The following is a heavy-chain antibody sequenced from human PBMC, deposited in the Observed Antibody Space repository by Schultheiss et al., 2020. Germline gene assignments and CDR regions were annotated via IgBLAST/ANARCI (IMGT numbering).Heavy chain of an antibody. D-gene: IGHD3-22*01. Sequence: SETLSLTCTVSGGSISSSSYYWGWIRQPPGKGLEWIGYIYYSGSTNYNPSLKSRVTISVDTSKNQFSLKLSSVTAADTAVYYCARVKSITMIVVGSDAFDIWGQGTMVTVSS. J-gene: IGHJ3*02. CDR2: IYYSGST. CDR3: ARVKSITMIVVGSDAFDI. V-gene: IGHV4-61*05. CDR1: GGSISSSSYY.